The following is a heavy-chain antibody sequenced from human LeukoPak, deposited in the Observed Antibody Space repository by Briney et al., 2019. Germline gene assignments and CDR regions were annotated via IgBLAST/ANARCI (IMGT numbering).Heavy chain of an antibody. CDR3: AREAVGGSGSYSVDP. J-gene: IGHJ5*02. Sequence: SETLSLTCTVSGVSISSSNSYWGWIRQPPGKGLEWIGRIYTSGSTNYNPSLKSRVTISVDTSKNQFSLKLSSVTAADTAVYYCAREAVGGSGSYSVDPWGQGTLVTVSS. CDR2: IYTSGST. V-gene: IGHV4-61*02. CDR1: GVSISSSNSY. D-gene: IGHD3-10*01.